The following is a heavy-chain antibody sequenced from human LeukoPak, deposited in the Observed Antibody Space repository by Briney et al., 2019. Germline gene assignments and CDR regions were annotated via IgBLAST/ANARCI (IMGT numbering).Heavy chain of an antibody. Sequence: GGSLRLSCAASGFTFRSYAMSWVRQAPGKGLEWVSAISGSDGSTYYADSVKGRFTISRDNSKNTLYLQMNSLRAEDTAVYYCAKPGIGYSSGWSRIDYWGQGTLVTVSS. CDR2: ISGSDGST. V-gene: IGHV3-23*01. CDR1: GFTFRSYA. J-gene: IGHJ4*02. D-gene: IGHD6-19*01. CDR3: AKPGIGYSSGWSRIDY.